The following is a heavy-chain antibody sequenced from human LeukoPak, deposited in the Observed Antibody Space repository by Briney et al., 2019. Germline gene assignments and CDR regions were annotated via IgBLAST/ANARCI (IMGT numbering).Heavy chain of an antibody. CDR1: GGSISSSN. J-gene: IGHJ3*02. CDR3: ARGGNIMITFGGVNLGAFDI. CDR2: ISYDGSNK. D-gene: IGHD3-16*01. Sequence: LSLTCAVSGGSISSSNWWSWVRQAPGKGLEWVAVISYDGSNKYYADSVKGRFTISRDNSKNTLYLQMNSLRAEDTAVYYCARGGNIMITFGGVNLGAFDIWGQGTMVTVSS. V-gene: IGHV3-30-3*01.